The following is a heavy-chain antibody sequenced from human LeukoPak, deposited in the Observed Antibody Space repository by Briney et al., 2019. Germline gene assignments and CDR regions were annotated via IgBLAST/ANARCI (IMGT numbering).Heavy chain of an antibody. D-gene: IGHD3-22*01. CDR2: IKQDGSEK. V-gene: IGHV3-7*01. J-gene: IGHJ4*02. CDR3: ARDGYDSSGYYPDY. CDR1: GFTFSSYW. Sequence: PGGSLRLSCAASGFTFSSYWMSWVRQAPGKGLEWVANIKQDGSEKYYVDSVKGRFTISRDNAKNPLYLQMNSLRAEDTAVYYCARDGYDSSGYYPDYWGQGTLVTVS.